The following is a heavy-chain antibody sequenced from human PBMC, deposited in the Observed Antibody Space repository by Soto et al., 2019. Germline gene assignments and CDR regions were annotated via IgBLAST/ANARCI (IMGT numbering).Heavy chain of an antibody. Sequence: ASGTLSLTCAVSGCSISSGGYSWSWIRQPPGKGLEWIGYIYDSGSTYYNPSLKSRVTISVDRSKNQFSLKLSSVTAADTAVYYCARGPPFHWGQGTLVTVSS. J-gene: IGHJ4*02. D-gene: IGHD3-16*01. V-gene: IGHV4-30-2*01. CDR1: GCSISSGGYS. CDR3: ARGPPFH. CDR2: IYDSGST.